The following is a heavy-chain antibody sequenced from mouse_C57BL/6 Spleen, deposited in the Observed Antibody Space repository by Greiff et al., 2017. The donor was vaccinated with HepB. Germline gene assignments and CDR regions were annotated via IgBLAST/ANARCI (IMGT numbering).Heavy chain of an antibody. J-gene: IGHJ4*01. CDR1: GYTFTSYW. Sequence: VQLQQPGAELVRPGTSVKLSCKASGYTFTSYWMHWVKQRPGQGLEWIGVIDPSDSYTNSNQKFKGKATLTVDTSSSTAYMQLSSLTSEDSAVYYCARYPYYYGSRERDYYAMDYWGQGTSVTGSS. CDR3: ARYPYYYGSRERDYYAMDY. V-gene: IGHV1-59*01. CDR2: IDPSDSYT. D-gene: IGHD1-1*01.